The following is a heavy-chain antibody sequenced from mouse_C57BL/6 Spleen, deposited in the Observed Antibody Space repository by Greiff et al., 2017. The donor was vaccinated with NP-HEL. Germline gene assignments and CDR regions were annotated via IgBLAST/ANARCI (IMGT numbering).Heavy chain of an antibody. CDR2: INPNNGGT. V-gene: IGHV1-22*01. Sequence: VQLQQSGPELVKPGASVKMSCKASGYTFTDYNMHWVKQSHGKSLEWIGYINPNNGGTSYNQKFKGKATLTVNKSSSTAYMELRSLTSEGSAVYYCARWDDYDGYFDYWGQGTTLTVSS. CDR3: ARWDDYDGYFDY. CDR1: GYTFTDYN. D-gene: IGHD2-4*01. J-gene: IGHJ2*01.